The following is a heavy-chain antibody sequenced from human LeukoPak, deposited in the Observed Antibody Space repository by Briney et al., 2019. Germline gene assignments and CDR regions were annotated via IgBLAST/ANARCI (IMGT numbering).Heavy chain of an antibody. D-gene: IGHD3-10*01. Sequence: SETLSLTCTVSGGPITTKTNYWAWIRQPPGEGLEWIASVYHSGGTYYNPSLKSLLTVSVDTSKNLFSLRLSSVTAADTAVYFCARHSMYDLGTYPVDVWGQGTLVSV. J-gene: IGHJ4*02. CDR3: ARHSMYDLGTYPVDV. V-gene: IGHV4-39*01. CDR2: VYHSGGT. CDR1: GGPITTKTNY.